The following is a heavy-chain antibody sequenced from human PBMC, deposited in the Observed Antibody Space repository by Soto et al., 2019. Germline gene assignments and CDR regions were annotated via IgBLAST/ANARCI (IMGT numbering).Heavy chain of an antibody. CDR1: GFSLSTNGAG. D-gene: IGHD1-26*01. J-gene: IGHJ4*02. CDR2: VYWDDDK. Sequence: QITLKESGPTLVKPTQTLTLTCTFYGFSLSTNGAGVGWIRQPPAKALQWLAVVYWDDDKRYSPSLKSRLTITKDTSKNQVVLTMTNMDPVDTATYYCAYSLYGGWLTGSDYDYWGPGTLVTVSS. V-gene: IGHV2-5*02. CDR3: AYSLYGGWLTGSDYDY.